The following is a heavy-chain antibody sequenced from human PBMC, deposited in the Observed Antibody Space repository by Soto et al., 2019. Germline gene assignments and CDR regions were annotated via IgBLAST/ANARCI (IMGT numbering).Heavy chain of an antibody. CDR2: IYYSGST. J-gene: IGHJ6*03. Sequence: SETLSLTCTVSGGSISSSSYYWGWIRQPPGKGLEWIGSIYYSGSTYYNPSLKSRVTISVDTSKNQFSLKLSSVTAADTAVYYCARQNRCDDLRYYHYYKDVWGKGTTVTVAS. CDR3: ARQNRCDDLRYYHYYKDV. D-gene: IGHD3-3*01. V-gene: IGHV4-39*01. CDR1: GGSISSSSYY.